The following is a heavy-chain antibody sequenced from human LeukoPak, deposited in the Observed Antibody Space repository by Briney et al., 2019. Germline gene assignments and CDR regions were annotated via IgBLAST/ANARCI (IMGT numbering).Heavy chain of an antibody. CDR3: ASLRYDSSAYDHPLPHH. CDR2: INHSGRP. CDR1: GGSFSAYY. Sequence: NPSETLSLTCAVYGGSFSAYYWSWIRQPPGKGLEWIGEINHSGRPNYSPSLKSRVARSIDMSKNEFALRLSSVTAADTAMYYCASLRYDSSAYDHPLPHHWGQGTQVTVSS. D-gene: IGHD3-22*01. V-gene: IGHV4-34*01. J-gene: IGHJ5*02.